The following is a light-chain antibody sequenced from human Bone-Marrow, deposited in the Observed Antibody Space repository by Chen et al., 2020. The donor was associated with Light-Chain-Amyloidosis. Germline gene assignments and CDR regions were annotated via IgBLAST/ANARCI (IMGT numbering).Light chain of an antibody. V-gene: IGLV3-25*02. CDR1: PLSKQF. Sequence: SSELTQAPSVSVSPGQTARITCSGDPLSKQFAYWYQHRPGLAPVLLIFKDTERLSGIPERFSGSNSGTTVTLTISGVEAEDEADYYCQSADSSGNFWVFGGGTKLTVL. CDR2: KDT. J-gene: IGLJ3*02. CDR3: QSADSSGNFWV.